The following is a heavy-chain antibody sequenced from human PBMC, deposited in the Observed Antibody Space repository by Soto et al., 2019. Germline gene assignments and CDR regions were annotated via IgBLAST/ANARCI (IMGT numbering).Heavy chain of an antibody. D-gene: IGHD3-10*01. J-gene: IGHJ4*02. Sequence: QVQLVQFGADVQRPGSSVRVSCKASGDTFNFYTINWVRQAPGQGLQWMGRINPILSMSNYAPRFQGRVTMTADKSTSTAYMELSGLRSEDTAMYYCATSYGSGYRAFDSWGQGALVTVSS. V-gene: IGHV1-69*02. CDR2: INPILSMS. CDR3: ATSYGSGYRAFDS. CDR1: GDTFNFYT.